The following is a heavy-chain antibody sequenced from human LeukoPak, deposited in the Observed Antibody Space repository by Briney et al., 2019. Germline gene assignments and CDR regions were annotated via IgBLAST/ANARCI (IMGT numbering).Heavy chain of an antibody. V-gene: IGHV1-8*02. CDR1: GYTVTIYE. D-gene: IGHD6-13*01. CDR2: TNPISGNT. J-gene: IGHJ4*02. CDR3: ARGQSSSWSGTPNY. Sequence: SVNVACNASGYTVTIYETDWVRQATRRGLGWVGWTNPISGNTGYAQKFQGRGTMTRNTSIRTTYRELTCLRCKHPAVYYCARGQSSSWSGTPNYWGQGTLVTVSS.